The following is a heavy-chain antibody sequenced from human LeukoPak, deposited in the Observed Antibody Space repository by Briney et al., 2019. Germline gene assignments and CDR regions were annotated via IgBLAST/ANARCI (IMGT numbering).Heavy chain of an antibody. CDR3: ARGDSSWYPAAPFDY. V-gene: IGHV3-48*03. CDR1: GFTFSSYE. J-gene: IGHJ4*02. D-gene: IGHD6-13*01. CDR2: ISSSGSTI. Sequence: GGSLRLSCAASGFTFSSYEMNWVRQAPGKGLEWVSYISSSGSTIYYADSVKGRFTISRDNAKNSLYLQMNSLRAEDTAVYYCARGDSSWYPAAPFDYWGQGTLVTVSS.